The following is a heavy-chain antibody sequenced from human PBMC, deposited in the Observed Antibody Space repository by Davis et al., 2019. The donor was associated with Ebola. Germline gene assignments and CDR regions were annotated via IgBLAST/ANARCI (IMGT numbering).Heavy chain of an antibody. CDR1: GYTFTGYY. CDR3: ARGDTVTSLGS. CDR2: INPNSGGT. Sequence: ASVTVSCKASGYTFTGYYMHWVRQAPGQGLEWMGRINPNSGGTNYAQKFQGRVTMTRDTSISTAYMELSRLRSDDAAVYYCARGDTVTSLGSWGQGTLVTVSS. V-gene: IGHV1-2*06. D-gene: IGHD4-17*01. J-gene: IGHJ5*02.